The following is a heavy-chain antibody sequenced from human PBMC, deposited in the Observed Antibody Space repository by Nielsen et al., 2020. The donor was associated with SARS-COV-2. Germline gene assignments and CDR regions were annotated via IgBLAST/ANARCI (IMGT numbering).Heavy chain of an antibody. Sequence: ASVKVSCKASGYTFTSYYMHWVRQAPGQGLEWMGIINPSGGSTSYAQKFQGRVTMTRDTSTSTVYMELSSLRSGDTAVYYCARSSFIVVVPAANYGMDVWGQGTTVTVSS. D-gene: IGHD2-2*01. CDR1: GYTFTSYY. J-gene: IGHJ6*02. V-gene: IGHV1-46*01. CDR2: INPSGGST. CDR3: ARSSFIVVVPAANYGMDV.